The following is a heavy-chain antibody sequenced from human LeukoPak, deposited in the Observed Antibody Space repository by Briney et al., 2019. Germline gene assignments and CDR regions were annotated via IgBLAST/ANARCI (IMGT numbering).Heavy chain of an antibody. CDR2: IYTSGST. CDR3: ARGGATGARTRGAFVPSFDN. CDR1: GGSISSYY. Sequence: PSETLSLTCTVSGGSISSYYWSWIRQPAGKGLEWIGRIYTSGSTNYNPSLKSRVTMSVDTSKNQFSLKLSSVTAADTAVYYCARGGATGARTRGAFVPSFDNWGQGSLVTVSS. J-gene: IGHJ4*02. D-gene: IGHD4/OR15-4a*01. V-gene: IGHV4-4*07.